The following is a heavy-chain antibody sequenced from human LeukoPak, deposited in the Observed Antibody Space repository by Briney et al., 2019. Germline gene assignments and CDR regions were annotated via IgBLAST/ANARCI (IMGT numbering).Heavy chain of an antibody. Sequence: SETLSLTCTVSGGSISSSTYYWGWIRQPPGKGLEWIGSISYSGRTYYTPSPKSRVTTSVDTSKNQFSLRLSSVTAADTAVYYCERQSDSSGYIHTWGQGTLVTVSS. D-gene: IGHD3-22*01. CDR2: ISYSGRT. V-gene: IGHV4-39*01. CDR3: ERQSDSSGYIHT. J-gene: IGHJ4*02. CDR1: GGSISSSTYY.